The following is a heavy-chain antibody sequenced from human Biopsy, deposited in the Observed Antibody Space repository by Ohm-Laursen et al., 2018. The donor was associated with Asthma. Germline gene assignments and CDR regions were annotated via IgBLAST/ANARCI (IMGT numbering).Heavy chain of an antibody. D-gene: IGHD1-26*01. CDR3: AKEVFPGWELRRGPDS. CDR2: TSYDGTKK. Sequence: SLRLSCAASGFSFSNYGMHWVRQAPGKGLEWVALTSYDGTKKYYLDSVKGRFSISRDNSKNTLSLQMNSLRAEDTAVYFCAKEVFPGWELRRGPDSWGQGTLVTVSS. V-gene: IGHV3-30*18. J-gene: IGHJ4*02. CDR1: GFSFSNYG.